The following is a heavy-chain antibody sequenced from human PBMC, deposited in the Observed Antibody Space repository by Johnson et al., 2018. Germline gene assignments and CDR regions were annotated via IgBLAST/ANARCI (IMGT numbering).Heavy chain of an antibody. CDR3: AKDIESYYGMDV. V-gene: IGHV3-20*04. J-gene: IGHJ6*02. CDR1: GFIFGDYG. CDR2: INWNSGSV. Sequence: EVQLVETGGGVVQPGGSLRLSCVGSGFIFGDYGMSWVRQAPGKGLEWISGINWNSGSVGYADSVRGRFTISRDNANNALYLQMNSLRAEDTALYYCAKDIESYYGMDVWGQGTMVTVSS.